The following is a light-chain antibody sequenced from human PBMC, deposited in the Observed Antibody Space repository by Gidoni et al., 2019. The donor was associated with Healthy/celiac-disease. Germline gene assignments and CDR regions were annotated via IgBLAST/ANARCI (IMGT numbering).Light chain of an antibody. CDR2: DAS. CDR1: QDISNY. J-gene: IGKJ4*01. V-gene: IGKV1-33*01. Sequence: DIQMTHSPSSLSASVGDRVTITCQASQDISNYLNCYQQKPGKAPKLLIYDASNLETGVPSRFSGSGSGTDFTFTISSLQPEDIATYYCQQYDNLPLTCGGGTKVEIK. CDR3: QQYDNLPLT.